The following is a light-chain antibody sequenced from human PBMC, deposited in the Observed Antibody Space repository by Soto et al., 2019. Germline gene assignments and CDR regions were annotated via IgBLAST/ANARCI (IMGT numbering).Light chain of an antibody. CDR2: KAS. CDR1: HGIGND. CDR3: QHYNSYSEA. J-gene: IGKJ1*01. V-gene: IGKV1-5*03. Sequence: IQRTHSPSSLCASLGEMVTITFRAIHGIGNDLGWDQQKPGKAPKLLIYKASTLKSGVPSRFSGSGSGTESTLTISRLQPDDFATYYCQHYNSYSEAFGQGTQVDIK.